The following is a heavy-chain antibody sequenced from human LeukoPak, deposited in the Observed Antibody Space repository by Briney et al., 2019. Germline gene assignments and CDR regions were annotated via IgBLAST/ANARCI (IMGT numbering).Heavy chain of an antibody. CDR1: AFTFSSGW. CDR2: IKEDGSEK. D-gene: IGHD2-15*01. CDR3: ARGGGYLHDS. J-gene: IGHJ4*02. Sequence: GGSLRLSCTGSAFTFSSGWMSGVRLAPGKGLEWLAIIKEDGSEKHYLDPVKDRFTISRDYAKKSFYLQMDNLRAEDTALYYCARGGGYLHDSWGQGTLVTVSS. V-gene: IGHV3-7*01.